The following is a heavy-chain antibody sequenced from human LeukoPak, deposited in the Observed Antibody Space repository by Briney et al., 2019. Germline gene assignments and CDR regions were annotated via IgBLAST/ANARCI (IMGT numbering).Heavy chain of an antibody. V-gene: IGHV3-9*01. J-gene: IGHJ4*02. CDR2: ISWNSGSI. Sequence: PGRSLRLSCAASGFIFDDYAMHWVRQAPGKGLEWVSGISWNSGSIDYADSVKGRFTISRDNAKNSLYLQMNSLRAEDTALYYCAKDDSYGGNSNFDYWGQGTLVTVSS. CDR3: AKDDSYGGNSNFDY. CDR1: GFIFDDYA. D-gene: IGHD4-23*01.